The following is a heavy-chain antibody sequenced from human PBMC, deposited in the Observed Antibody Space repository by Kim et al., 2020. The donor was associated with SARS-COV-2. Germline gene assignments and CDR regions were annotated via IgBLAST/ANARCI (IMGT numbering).Heavy chain of an antibody. CDR1: GFTFSSYA. V-gene: IGHV3-30*04. J-gene: IGHJ2*01. Sequence: GGSLRLSCAASGFTFSSYAMHWVRQAPGKGLEWVAVISYDGSNKYYADSVKGRFTISRDNSKNTLYLQMNSLRAEDTAVYYCARGAGDGWYFDLWGRGTLVTVSS. CDR3: ARGAGDGWYFDL. D-gene: IGHD7-27*01. CDR2: ISYDGSNK.